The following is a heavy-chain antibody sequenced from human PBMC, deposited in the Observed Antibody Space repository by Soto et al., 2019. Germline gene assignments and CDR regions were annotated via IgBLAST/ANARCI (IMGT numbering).Heavy chain of an antibody. Sequence: QVQLVKSGAEVKKPGSSVKVACKASAGTFSSYAISWVRQAPGHGLEWMGGIIPIFGTANYAQKFQGRVTITADECTSTAYMELSSLRSEDTAVYYCARNAGDGYYGMDVWCQGTTVTVSS. J-gene: IGHJ6*02. CDR3: ARNAGDGYYGMDV. CDR2: IIPIFGTA. D-gene: IGHD3-10*01. CDR1: AGTFSSYA. V-gene: IGHV1-69*01.